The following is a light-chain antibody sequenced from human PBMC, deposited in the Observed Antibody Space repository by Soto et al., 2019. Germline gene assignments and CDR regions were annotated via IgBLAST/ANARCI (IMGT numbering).Light chain of an antibody. V-gene: IGKV2D-29*01. Sequence: EIVMTQTPLSLSVTPGQPASISCKSSQNLLYTDGKTYLSWYLQKPGQPPQLLIYEVSNRLSGVPDRFSGSGSGTDFTLKISRVEAEDVGVYYCMQTTLLQFTFGQGTKLEIK. CDR1: QNLLYTDGKTY. CDR3: MQTTLLQFT. CDR2: EVS. J-gene: IGKJ2*01.